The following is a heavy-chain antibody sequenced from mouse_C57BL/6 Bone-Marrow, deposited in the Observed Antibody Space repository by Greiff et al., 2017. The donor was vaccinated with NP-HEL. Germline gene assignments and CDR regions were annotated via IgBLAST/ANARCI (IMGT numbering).Heavy chain of an antibody. J-gene: IGHJ3*01. CDR1: GYTFTDYY. CDR2: IYPGSGNT. Sequence: QVQLQQSGAELVRPGASVKLSCKASGYTFTDYYINWVKQRPGQGLEWIARIYPGSGNTYYNEKFKGKATLTAEKSSSTAYMQLSSLTSEDSAVYFCARSGWLPFAYGGQGTLVTVSA. CDR3: ARSGWLPFAY. D-gene: IGHD2-3*01. V-gene: IGHV1-76*01.